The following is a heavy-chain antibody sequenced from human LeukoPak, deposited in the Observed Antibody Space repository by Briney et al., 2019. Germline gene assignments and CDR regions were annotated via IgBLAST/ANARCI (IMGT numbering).Heavy chain of an antibody. V-gene: IGHV4-59*12. CDR2: IYYSGTT. J-gene: IGHJ4*02. CDR3: ARDNFYCSGGSCRLDY. CDR1: GGSISNYY. D-gene: IGHD2-15*01. Sequence: SETLSLTCTVSGGSISNYYWTWIRQPPGKGLEWIGYIYYSGTTNYNPSLKSRVTISVDTSKNQFSLKLSSVTAADTAVYYCARDNFYCSGGSCRLDYWGQGTLVTVSS.